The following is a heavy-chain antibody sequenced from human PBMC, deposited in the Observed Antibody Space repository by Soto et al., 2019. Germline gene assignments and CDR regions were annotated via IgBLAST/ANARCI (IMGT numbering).Heavy chain of an antibody. CDR2: IYYSGST. Sequence: QGQLRESGPGVVRPSQTLSLTCTVSGASISSGDHYWTWIRQPPGKGLEWIGYIYYSGSTFYNPSLNSRVTMSIDMSKSQFSLNLRSVTAADTAVDYCASLPPKDAFELCGQGTMVIVSS. CDR3: ASLPPKDAFEL. V-gene: IGHV4-30-4*01. CDR1: GASISSGDHY. J-gene: IGHJ3*01. D-gene: IGHD3-16*02.